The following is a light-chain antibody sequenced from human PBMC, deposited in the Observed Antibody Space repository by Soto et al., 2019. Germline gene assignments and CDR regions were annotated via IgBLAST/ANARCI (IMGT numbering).Light chain of an antibody. V-gene: IGLV1-44*01. CDR1: ISNIGSNT. Sequence: QSVLTQPPSASGTPGQRVTISCSGTISNIGSNTVNWYQQLPGTAPKLLIYSNNKRPSGVPDRFSGSKSGTSASLAISGLQSEDEADYYCAAWDDSLNGVVFGGGTKLTVL. CDR2: SNN. CDR3: AAWDDSLNGVV. J-gene: IGLJ2*01.